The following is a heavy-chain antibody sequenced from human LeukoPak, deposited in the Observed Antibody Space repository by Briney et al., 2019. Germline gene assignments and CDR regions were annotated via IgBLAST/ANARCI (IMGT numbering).Heavy chain of an antibody. V-gene: IGHV1-3*01. CDR3: ARDHRTESDGYYFVNELWYFDL. J-gene: IGHJ2*01. CDR2: INPTNEKT. CDR1: GYSFRNYG. D-gene: IGHD3-22*01. Sequence: ASVKVSCKASGYSFRNYGMHWVCQAPGQRLEWMGWINPTNEKTKYSEKFQGRVTISRDTGASTVYMELSSLRSEDTAVYYCARDHRTESDGYYFVNELWYFDLWGRGTLVTVSS.